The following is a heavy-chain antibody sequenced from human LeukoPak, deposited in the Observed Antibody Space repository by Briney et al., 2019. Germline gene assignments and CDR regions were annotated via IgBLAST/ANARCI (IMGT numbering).Heavy chain of an antibody. Sequence: SETLSLTCAVSGGSISSDNWWSWVRQPPGKGLEWIGEIYHSGSTNYNPSLQSRVTISVDKSKNQFSLKLSSVTAADTAVYYCASLGLEDYFDYWGQGTLVTVSS. V-gene: IGHV4-4*02. CDR1: GGSISSDNW. J-gene: IGHJ4*02. CDR3: ASLGLEDYFDY. CDR2: IYHSGST. D-gene: IGHD7-27*01.